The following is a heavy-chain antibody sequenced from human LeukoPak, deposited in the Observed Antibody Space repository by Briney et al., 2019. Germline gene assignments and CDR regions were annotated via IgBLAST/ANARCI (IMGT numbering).Heavy chain of an antibody. J-gene: IGHJ5*02. V-gene: IGHV4-59*08. D-gene: IGHD6-13*01. CDR3: ARTNSSRILNWFDP. CDR1: GGSISSYY. Sequence: SETLSLTCTVSGGSISSYYWSWIRQPPGKGLEWIGYIYYSGSTNYNPSLKSRVTISVDTSKNQFSLKLSSVTAADTAVYYCARTNSSRILNWFDPWGQETLVTVSS. CDR2: IYYSGST.